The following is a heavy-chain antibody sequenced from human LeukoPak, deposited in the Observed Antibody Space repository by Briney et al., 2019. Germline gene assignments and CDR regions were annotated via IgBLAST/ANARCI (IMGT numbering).Heavy chain of an antibody. V-gene: IGHV1-2*02. J-gene: IGHJ4*02. CDR1: GYTFTDYY. CDR3: ARRTLEGWLGILGFDY. Sequence: ASVKVSCKASGYTFTDYYMHWVRQAAGQGLEWMGWINPNSGGTNYAQKFQGRVTMTRDTSISTAYMELSRLRSDDTAVYYCARRTLEGWLGILGFDYWGQGTLVTVSS. CDR2: INPNSGGT. D-gene: IGHD2/OR15-2a*01.